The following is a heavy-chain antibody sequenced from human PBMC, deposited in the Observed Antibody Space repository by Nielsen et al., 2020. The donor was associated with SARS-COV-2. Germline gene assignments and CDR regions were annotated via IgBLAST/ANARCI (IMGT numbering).Heavy chain of an antibody. D-gene: IGHD6-13*01. CDR1: GFTFSSYA. CDR2: IKSKTDGGTT. CDR3: TTAPSIAAAGWGDYYYYGMDV. J-gene: IGHJ6*02. Sequence: GESLKISCAASGFTFSSYAMHWVRQAPGKGLEWVGRIKSKTDGGTTDYAAPVKGRFTISRDDSKNTLYLQMNSLKTEDTAVYYCTTAPSIAAAGWGDYYYYGMDVWGQGTTVTVSS. V-gene: IGHV3-15*01.